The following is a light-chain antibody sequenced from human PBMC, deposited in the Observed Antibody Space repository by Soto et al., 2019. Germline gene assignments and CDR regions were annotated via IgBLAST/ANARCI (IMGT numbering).Light chain of an antibody. CDR2: AVT. J-gene: IGLJ3*02. CDR3: TSYTTSSTWV. CDR1: SSDVGGYNY. V-gene: IGLV2-14*01. Sequence: QSVLTQPASVSGSPGQSITISCTGTSSDVGGYNYVSWYQQHPGKAPKLMIYAVTDRPSGVPSRFSASKSGLTASLTISGLQPEDEAEYYCTSYTTSSTWVFGGGTKVTVL.